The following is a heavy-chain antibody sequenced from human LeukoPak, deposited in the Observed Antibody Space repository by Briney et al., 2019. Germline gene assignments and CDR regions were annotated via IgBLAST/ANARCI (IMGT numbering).Heavy chain of an antibody. V-gene: IGHV3-23*01. CDR3: AKVSTVVPAVLRGAFDI. Sequence: GGSLRLSYAASGFTFINYDMTSVRQAPGKWLECVSCISSSGGRTYYPDSVKGRFTISRDNSKNTLYLQMNGLRAEDTAIYYCAKVSTVVPAVLRGAFDIWGQGTMVTVSS. J-gene: IGHJ3*02. CDR2: ISSSGGRT. D-gene: IGHD2-2*01. CDR1: GFTFINYD.